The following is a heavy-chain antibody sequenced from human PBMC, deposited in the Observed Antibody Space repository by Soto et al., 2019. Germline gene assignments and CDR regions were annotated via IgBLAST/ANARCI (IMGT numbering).Heavy chain of an antibody. CDR2: INPNSGDT. Sequence: QVQLVQSGTEVKRPGDLVKVSCKASGYTFTGYYVHWVRQAPGQGLEWKGWINPNSGDTYLTQRFQGRVTMNRDTSIGTAYMELRGLTSDDTAEYYCAKGGAIVAAGTRVYLYNAMDVWGQGTTVTVSS. CDR1: GYTFTGYY. J-gene: IGHJ6*02. D-gene: IGHD1-26*01. V-gene: IGHV1-2*02. CDR3: AKGGAIVAAGTRVYLYNAMDV.